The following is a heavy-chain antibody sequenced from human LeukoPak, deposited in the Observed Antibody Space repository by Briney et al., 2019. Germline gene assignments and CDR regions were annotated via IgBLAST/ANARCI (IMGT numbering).Heavy chain of an antibody. V-gene: IGHV3-48*01. J-gene: IGHJ4*02. CDR3: SRHQRASQYYFDY. CDR2: IRDDTYTI. CDR1: GFSFSSHS. Sequence: GGPLTLSCAASGFSFSSHSMSWLRQARGRGVEWVSFIRDDTYTIYYADSVRGRFSVSRDNDKNSLFLQVNSLRAEDTAVYYCSRHQRASQYYFDYWGQGTLLAVSS.